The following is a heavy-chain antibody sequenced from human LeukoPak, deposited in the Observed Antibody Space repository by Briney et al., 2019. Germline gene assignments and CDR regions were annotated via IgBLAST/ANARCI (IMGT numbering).Heavy chain of an antibody. CDR1: GYTFKNYG. D-gene: IGHD6-13*01. Sequence: ASVKVSCKASGYTFKNYGISWVRLAPGVGLEWLGWITPFNGNRIYAWKFQDRVTMNTDTSTNTADLELRGLTSDDTAIYYCARDQAGYVDYWGQGTLVTVSS. CDR3: ARDQAGYVDY. J-gene: IGHJ4*02. CDR2: ITPFNGNR. V-gene: IGHV1-18*01.